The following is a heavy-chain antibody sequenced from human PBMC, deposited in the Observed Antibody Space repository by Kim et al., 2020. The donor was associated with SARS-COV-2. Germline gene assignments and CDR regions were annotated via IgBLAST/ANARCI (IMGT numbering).Heavy chain of an antibody. V-gene: IGHV3-23*01. J-gene: IGHJ4*02. CDR1: GFTFSSYA. CDR3: AKGFGIAADRHNDY. D-gene: IGHD6-13*01. CDR2: ISGSGGST. Sequence: GGSLRLSCAGSGFTFSSYAMSWVRQAPGKGLEWVSAISGSGGSTYYADSVKGRFTISRDNSKNTLYLQMNSLRAEDTAVYYCAKGFGIAADRHNDYWGQGTLVTVSS.